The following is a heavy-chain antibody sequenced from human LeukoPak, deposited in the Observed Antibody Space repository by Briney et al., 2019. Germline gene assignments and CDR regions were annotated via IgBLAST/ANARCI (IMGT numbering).Heavy chain of an antibody. V-gene: IGHV4-4*02. Sequence: KPSETLSLTCAVSGGFISSSNWWRWVRQPPGKGREWIGEIYHSGSTNYNPSLKSRVTISVDKSKNQFSLELTSGTAADTAVYYCARVRTHYYGSGSYAYWGQGTLVTVSS. J-gene: IGHJ4*02. CDR3: ARVRTHYYGSGSYAY. D-gene: IGHD3-10*01. CDR1: GGFISSSNW. CDR2: IYHSGST.